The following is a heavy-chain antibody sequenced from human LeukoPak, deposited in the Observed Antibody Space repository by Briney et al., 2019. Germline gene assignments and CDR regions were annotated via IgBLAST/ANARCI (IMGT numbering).Heavy chain of an antibody. CDR3: ARTGGDPHGYYFDY. V-gene: IGHV1-46*01. CDR2: INPSGGST. Sequence: ASVKVSCKASGYTFTSYDINWVRQAPGQGLEWMGIINPSGGSTSYAQKFQGRVTMTRDTSTSTVYMELSSLRSEDTAVYYCARTGGDPHGYYFDYWGQGTLVTVSS. D-gene: IGHD2-21*01. CDR1: GYTFTSYD. J-gene: IGHJ4*02.